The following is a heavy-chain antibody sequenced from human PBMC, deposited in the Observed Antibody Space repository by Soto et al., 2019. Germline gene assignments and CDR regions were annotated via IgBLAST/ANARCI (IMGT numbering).Heavy chain of an antibody. Sequence: TGGSLRLSCAASGFTFSSYAMTWARHAPGKGLEWVSAISGSGGSTYYADSVKGRFTISRDNSKNTLYLQMNSLRAEDTAVYYCAKDRYCSGGSCYSEWAFDIWGQGTMVTVSS. V-gene: IGHV3-23*01. CDR3: AKDRYCSGGSCYSEWAFDI. CDR1: GFTFSSYA. D-gene: IGHD2-15*01. J-gene: IGHJ3*02. CDR2: ISGSGGST.